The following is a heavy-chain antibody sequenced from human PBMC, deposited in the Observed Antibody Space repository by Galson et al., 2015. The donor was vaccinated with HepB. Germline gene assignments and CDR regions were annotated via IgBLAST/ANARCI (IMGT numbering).Heavy chain of an antibody. Sequence: LSLTCTVSGGSINSYYWSWIRQPPGKGLEWMGYIYHSGTTNYNPSLKSRVTISLDTSKSQFSLKLSSVTAADTAVYYCARGTCAGGICYSFYYGMDVWGRGTTVTVSS. V-gene: IGHV4-59*01. CDR3: ARGTCAGGICYSFYYGMDV. D-gene: IGHD2-8*02. CDR1: GGSINSYY. J-gene: IGHJ6*02. CDR2: IYHSGTT.